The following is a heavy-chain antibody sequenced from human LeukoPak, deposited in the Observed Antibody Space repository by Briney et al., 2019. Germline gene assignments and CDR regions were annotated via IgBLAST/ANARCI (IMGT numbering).Heavy chain of an antibody. CDR1: GGSISSGGYY. CDR3: ARAPGVAGSTHTFDY. CDR2: IYYSGST. J-gene: IGHJ4*02. D-gene: IGHD6-19*01. V-gene: IGHV4-31*03. Sequence: SETLSLTCTVSGGSISSGGYYWSWIRQHPGKGLEWIGYIYYSGSTYYNPSLKSRVTISVDTSKNQFSLKLSSVTAADTAVYYCARAPGVAGSTHTFDYWGQGTLVTVSS.